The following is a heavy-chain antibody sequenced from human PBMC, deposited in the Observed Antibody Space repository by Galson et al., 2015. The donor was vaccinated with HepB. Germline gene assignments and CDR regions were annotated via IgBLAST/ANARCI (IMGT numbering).Heavy chain of an antibody. CDR1: GGSISSGDYY. Sequence: LSLTCTVSGGSISSGDYYWSWIRQPPGKGLEWIGYIYYSGSTYYNPSLKSRVTISVDTSKNQFSLKLSSVTAADTAVYYCWAYQLLVGYYYYMDVWGKGTTVTVSS. V-gene: IGHV4-30-4*01. CDR3: WAYQLLVGYYYYMDV. D-gene: IGHD2-2*01. J-gene: IGHJ6*03. CDR2: IYYSGST.